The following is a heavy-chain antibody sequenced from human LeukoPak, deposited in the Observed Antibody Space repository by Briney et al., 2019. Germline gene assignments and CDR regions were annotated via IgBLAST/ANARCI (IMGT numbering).Heavy chain of an antibody. Sequence: ASVKVSCKASGYTFTSNYMHWVRQAPGQGLEWMGIINPGGDSTNYAQKFQGRVTMTRDTSTSTVYMELSSLRSEDTAVYYCARDRWYYDSSGHYYFDYWGQGTLVTVSS. V-gene: IGHV1-46*01. CDR3: ARDRWYYDSSGHYYFDY. J-gene: IGHJ4*02. CDR1: GYTFTSNY. D-gene: IGHD3-22*01. CDR2: INPGGDST.